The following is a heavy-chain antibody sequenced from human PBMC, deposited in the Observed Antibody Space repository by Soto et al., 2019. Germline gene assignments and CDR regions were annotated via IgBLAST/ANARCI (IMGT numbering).Heavy chain of an antibody. J-gene: IGHJ6*03. Sequence: PSETLCLTCTVSCGSSRDHDWSCIRQPQGKGLEWIGYIYYSGSTNYNPSLKSRVTISVDTSKNQFSLKLSSVTAADTAVYYCAGHWYRGYSYGYGDYYYYYMDVWGKGTTVTVSS. CDR3: AGHWYRGYSYGYGDYYYYYMDV. D-gene: IGHD5-18*01. CDR1: CGSSRDHD. V-gene: IGHV4-59*08. CDR2: IYYSGST.